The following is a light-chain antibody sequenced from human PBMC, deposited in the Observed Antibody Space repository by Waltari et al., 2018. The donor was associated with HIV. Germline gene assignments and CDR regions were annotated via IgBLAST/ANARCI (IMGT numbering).Light chain of an antibody. CDR1: NIRSKS. CDR2: NDK. Sequence: SYDLSQAPSVSVAPGQTATITCEGNNIRSKSVHWYQQRPGQAPVLVIYNDKDRPSGIPDRFSGAKSGNTATLTIYRVEAGDEAYYVCQVWERGGVRPYVFGTGTKV. CDR3: QVWERGGVRPYV. V-gene: IGLV3-21*01. J-gene: IGLJ1*01.